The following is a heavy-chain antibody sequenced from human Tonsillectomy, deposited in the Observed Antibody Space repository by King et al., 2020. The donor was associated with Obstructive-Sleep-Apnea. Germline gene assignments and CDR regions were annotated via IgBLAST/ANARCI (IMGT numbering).Heavy chain of an antibody. V-gene: IGHV3-9*01. D-gene: IGHD1-1*01. Sequence: VQLVASGGGLVPPGRSLRLSCAASGFTFDEYPMHWVRQAPGKGLEWVSGISRNSGRLTYADSVKGRFTISRDNAKNSLYLQMDSLRPEDTALYYCTKDRGGSNWNDDYGMDVWGQGTTVTVSS. J-gene: IGHJ6*02. CDR1: GFTFDEYP. CDR2: ISRNSGRL. CDR3: TKDRGGSNWNDDYGMDV.